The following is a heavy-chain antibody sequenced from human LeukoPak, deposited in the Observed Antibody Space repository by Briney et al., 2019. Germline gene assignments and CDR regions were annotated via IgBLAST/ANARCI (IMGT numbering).Heavy chain of an antibody. CDR1: GGSISGYY. CDR2: IYYSGSA. V-gene: IGHV4-59*01. J-gene: IGHJ4*02. CDR3: ARDIGAARSDY. Sequence: SETLSLTCTVSGGSISGYYWSWIRQPPGKGLEWIGYIYYSGSAKYYPSLTSRVTISVDTSKNQFSLKLTSVTAADTAVYYCARDIGAARSDYWGQGTLVTVSS. D-gene: IGHD6-6*01.